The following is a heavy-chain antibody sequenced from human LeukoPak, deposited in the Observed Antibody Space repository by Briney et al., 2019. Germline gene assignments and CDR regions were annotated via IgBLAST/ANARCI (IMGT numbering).Heavy chain of an antibody. CDR1: GFTFSIYS. V-gene: IGHV3-74*01. CDR2: ISSEGSST. J-gene: IGHJ4*02. CDR3: ARGENTYIDY. Sequence: GGSLRLSCAASGFTFSIYSMNWVRQAPGKGLVWVSRISSEGSSTTYADSVKGRFTISRDNAKDTLYLQMNSLRAEDTAVYYYARGENTYIDYWGQGTLVTVSS. D-gene: IGHD3-16*01.